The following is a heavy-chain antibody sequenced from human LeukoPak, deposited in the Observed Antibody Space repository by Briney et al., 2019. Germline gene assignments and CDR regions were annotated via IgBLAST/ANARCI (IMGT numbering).Heavy chain of an antibody. D-gene: IGHD6-13*01. V-gene: IGHV3-9*01. CDR2: ISWNSGSM. Sequence: GRSLRLSCAASGFTFDDFAMHWVRQAPGKGLEWVSGISWNSGSMVYADSVKGRFTISRDNSKNTLYLQMNSLRAEDTAVYYCAGWPSSSWYKVAAFGICGQGTMVTVSS. J-gene: IGHJ3*02. CDR3: AGWPSSSWYKVAAFGI. CDR1: GFTFDDFA.